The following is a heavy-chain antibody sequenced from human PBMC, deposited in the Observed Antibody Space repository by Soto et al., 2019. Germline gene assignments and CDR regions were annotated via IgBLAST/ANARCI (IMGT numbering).Heavy chain of an antibody. CDR3: ASMADLPVGFDY. V-gene: IGHV4-39*01. D-gene: IGHD6-19*01. CDR2: IYYSGST. CDR1: GGSISSSSYY. Sequence: QLQLQESGPGLVKPSETLSLTCTVSGGSISSSSYYWGWIRQPPGKGLEWIGSIYYSGSTYYNPSLKSRVPISVDTSKNQFSLKLSSVTAADTAVYYCASMADLPVGFDYWGQGTLVTVSS. J-gene: IGHJ4*02.